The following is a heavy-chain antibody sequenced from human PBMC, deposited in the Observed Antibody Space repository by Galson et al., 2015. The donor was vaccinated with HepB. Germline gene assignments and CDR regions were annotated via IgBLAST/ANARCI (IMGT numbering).Heavy chain of an antibody. CDR2: IKQDGSER. Sequence: LRLSCADSRFTSSDYCMTWARQAPGKGLEWVANIKQDGSERYYMASVKGRFTISRDIAKKSVYLQMDSLRVEDTAVYYCAGGSGWISHYWGQGTLVTVSP. CDR1: RFTSSDYC. V-gene: IGHV3-7*01. D-gene: IGHD6-19*01. CDR3: AGGSGWISHY. J-gene: IGHJ4*02.